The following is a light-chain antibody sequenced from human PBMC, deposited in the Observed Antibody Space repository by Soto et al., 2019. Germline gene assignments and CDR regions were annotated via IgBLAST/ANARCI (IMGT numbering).Light chain of an antibody. Sequence: SPARLSVSQGERATLSCRGSQSVSRNLAWYEQQPGQPPRLLLYDASARATGVPARFIVSGSGAEFTLIVVTLQLVNAVVFYGPQYNAWGWTFGQGTKVDI. CDR1: QSVSRN. J-gene: IGKJ1*01. V-gene: IGKV3-15*01. CDR3: PQYNAWGWT. CDR2: DAS.